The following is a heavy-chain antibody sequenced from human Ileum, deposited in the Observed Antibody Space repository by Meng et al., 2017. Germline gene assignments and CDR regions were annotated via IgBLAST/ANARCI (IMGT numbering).Heavy chain of an antibody. D-gene: IGHD3-3*02. CDR3: VILVTKSVHLDY. V-gene: IGHV3-72*01. CDR1: GFIFSDHH. J-gene: IGHJ4*02. Sequence: GGSLRLSCATSGFIFSDHHMDCVRQAPGKGLEWVGRIENKANSYTTQYAASVKGRFTIARDDSKNSLYLQVNSLKTDDTAIYYCVILVTKSVHLDYWGQGTLVTVSS. CDR2: IENKANSYTT.